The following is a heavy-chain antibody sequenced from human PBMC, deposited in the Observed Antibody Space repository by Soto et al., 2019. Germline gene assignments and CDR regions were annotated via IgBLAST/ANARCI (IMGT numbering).Heavy chain of an antibody. CDR3: ARARDGYNFLYEPT. CDR2: IYSGGNT. D-gene: IGHD5-12*01. J-gene: IGHJ4*02. CDR1: GFTVSSNY. Sequence: GGSLRLSCAASGFTVSSNYMSWVRQAPGKGLEWVPVIYSGGNTDYADSVKGRFTISRDNSKRTVYLQMNSLRAEDTGVYYCARARDGYNFLYEPTWGQGTLVTVSS. V-gene: IGHV3-53*01.